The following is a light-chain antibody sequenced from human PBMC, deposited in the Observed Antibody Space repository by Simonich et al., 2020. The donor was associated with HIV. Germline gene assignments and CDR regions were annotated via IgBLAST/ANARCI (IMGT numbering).Light chain of an antibody. CDR1: SSDVGGYNY. J-gene: IGLJ3*02. CDR3: SSYTSSSTWV. V-gene: IGLV2-14*03. CDR2: IVS. Sequence: QSVLTQPPSVSGSPGQSNTISCTGTSSDVGGYNYVSWYQQHPGKATKLIIYIVSNRPSGVSHRFSGSKSGNTASLTISGLQAEDEADYYCSSYTSSSTWVFGGGTKLTVL.